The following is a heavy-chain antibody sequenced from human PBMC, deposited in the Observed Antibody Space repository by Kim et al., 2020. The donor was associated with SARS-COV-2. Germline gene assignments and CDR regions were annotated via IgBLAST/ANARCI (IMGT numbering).Heavy chain of an antibody. V-gene: IGHV3-23*01. Sequence: ADSVKDRFTISRDNSRNTLYLQMNSLTAEDTALYYCAKAPYSSAWSAFGSWGQGTLVTFSS. CDR3: AKAPYSSAWSAFGS. J-gene: IGHJ4*02. D-gene: IGHD6-19*01.